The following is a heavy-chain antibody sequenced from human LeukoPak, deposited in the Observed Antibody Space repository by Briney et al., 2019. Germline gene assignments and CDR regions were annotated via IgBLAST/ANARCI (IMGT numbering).Heavy chain of an antibody. CDR1: GGSFSGYY. Sequence: SETLSLTCAVYGGSFSGYYWSWIRQPPGKGLEWIGEINHSGSTNYNPSLKSRVTISVDTSKNQFSLKLSSVTAADTAVYCCARGPIAAPVTFHFDYWGQGTLVTVSS. CDR2: INHSGST. D-gene: IGHD6-6*01. V-gene: IGHV4-34*01. J-gene: IGHJ4*02. CDR3: ARGPIAAPVTFHFDY.